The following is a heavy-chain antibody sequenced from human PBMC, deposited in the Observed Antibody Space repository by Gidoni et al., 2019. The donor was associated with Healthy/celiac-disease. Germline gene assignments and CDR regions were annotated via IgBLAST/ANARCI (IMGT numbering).Heavy chain of an antibody. CDR2: IIPIFGTA. J-gene: IGHJ4*02. V-gene: IGHV1-69*01. CDR1: GGTFSSYA. Sequence: QVQLVQSGAEVKKPGSSVKVSCKASGGTFSSYAISWGRQAPGQGLEWMGGIIPIFGTANYAQKFQGRVTITADESTSTAYMELSSLRSEDTAVYYCASPPGEARRYYYDSSGYHLGYWGQGTLVTVSS. D-gene: IGHD3-22*01. CDR3: ASPPGEARRYYYDSSGYHLGY.